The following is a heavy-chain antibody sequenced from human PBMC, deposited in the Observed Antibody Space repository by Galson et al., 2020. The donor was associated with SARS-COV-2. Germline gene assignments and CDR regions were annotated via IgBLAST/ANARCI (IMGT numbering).Heavy chain of an antibody. CDR1: GFTFTAFG. CDR3: VRRGGRWRVPFYFDS. CDR2: IWYDGSKT. Sequence: GGSLRLSCTTSGFTFTAFGFHWVRQAPGKGLEWVALIWYDGSKTYYLDSVKGRFTISRDNSKNTVSLQLNSLRVEDTGTYYCVRRGGRWRVPFYFDSWGQGAPVTVSS. V-gene: IGHV3-33*01. J-gene: IGHJ4*02. D-gene: IGHD2-15*01.